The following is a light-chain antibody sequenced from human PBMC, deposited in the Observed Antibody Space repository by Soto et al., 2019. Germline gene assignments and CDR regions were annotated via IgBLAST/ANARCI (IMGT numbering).Light chain of an antibody. CDR3: QQYDNLPPLT. Sequence: DIPMTQSPSSLSASVGDRVTITCQASQDISNYLNWYQQKPGKAPKLLIYDASNLETGVPSRFSGSGSGTDFTFTISSLQPEDIATYYFQQYDNLPPLTFGGGTKVEIK. CDR1: QDISNY. V-gene: IGKV1-33*01. J-gene: IGKJ4*01. CDR2: DAS.